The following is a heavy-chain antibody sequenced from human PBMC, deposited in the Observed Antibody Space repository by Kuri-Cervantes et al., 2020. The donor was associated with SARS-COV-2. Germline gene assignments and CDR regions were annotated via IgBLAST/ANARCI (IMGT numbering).Heavy chain of an antibody. Sequence: GESLKISCAASGFTVSSNYMSWVRQAPGKGLEWVSVIYSCGSTYYADSVKGRFTISRDNSKNTLYLQMNSLRAEDTAVYYCAKAYWNYNYFDYWGQGTLVTVSS. D-gene: IGHD1-7*01. CDR2: IYSCGST. V-gene: IGHV3-53*01. J-gene: IGHJ4*02. CDR1: GFTVSSNY. CDR3: AKAYWNYNYFDY.